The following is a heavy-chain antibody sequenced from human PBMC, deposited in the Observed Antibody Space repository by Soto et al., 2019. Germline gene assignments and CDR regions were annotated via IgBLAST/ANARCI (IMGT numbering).Heavy chain of an antibody. Sequence: EVQLVQSGAEVKKPGESLKISCKGSGYSFTSYWIGWVRQMPGKGLEWMGIIYPGDSDTRYSPSFQGQVTISAAKSISTAYLQWSSLKAADTAMYDCARRVRGSYNCFDCWGQGTLGTVSS. J-gene: IGHJ4*02. CDR3: ARRVRGSYNCFDC. D-gene: IGHD1-26*01. V-gene: IGHV5-51*01. CDR2: IYPGDSDT. CDR1: GYSFTSYW.